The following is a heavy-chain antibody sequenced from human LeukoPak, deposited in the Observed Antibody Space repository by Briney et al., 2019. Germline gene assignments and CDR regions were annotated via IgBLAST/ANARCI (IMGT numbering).Heavy chain of an antibody. D-gene: IGHD2/OR15-2a*01. CDR1: GFIFEDYG. CDR2: ISGSGGST. Sequence: GGSLRLSCAATGFIFEDYGMVWIRQAPGKGLEWVSAISGSGGSTYYADSVKGRFTIYRDNSKNTLYLQMNSLRAEDTAVYYCAKAFLPPGYWGQGTLVTVSS. V-gene: IGHV3-23*01. J-gene: IGHJ4*02. CDR3: AKAFLPPGY.